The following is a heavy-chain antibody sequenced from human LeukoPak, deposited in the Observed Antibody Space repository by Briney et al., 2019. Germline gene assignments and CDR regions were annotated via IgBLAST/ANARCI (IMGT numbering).Heavy chain of an antibody. CDR1: GFTFSSYA. J-gene: IGHJ4*02. CDR2: ISGSGGST. Sequence: GGSLRLSCAASGFTFSSYAMSWVRQAPGKGLEWVSAISGSGGSTYYADSVKGRFTISRDNSKNTLHLQMNSLRAEDTAVYYCAKEGIYYYDGSPAGHWGQGTLVTVSS. D-gene: IGHD3-22*01. V-gene: IGHV3-23*01. CDR3: AKEGIYYYDGSPAGH.